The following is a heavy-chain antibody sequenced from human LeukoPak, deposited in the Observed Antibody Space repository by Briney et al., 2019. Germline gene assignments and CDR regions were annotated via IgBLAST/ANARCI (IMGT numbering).Heavy chain of an antibody. CDR1: GFTLGDYA. D-gene: IGHD3-16*01. Sequence: GRSLRLSCTTSGFTLGDYAMSWVRQAPGKGLEWVGFIRSKAYGGTTAYAASVKGRFTISRDDSRRIGYLQMNSLKTEDTAVYYCTREGRGSDAFDYWGQGTLVTVSS. CDR2: IRSKAYGGTT. CDR3: TREGRGSDAFDY. J-gene: IGHJ4*02. V-gene: IGHV3-49*04.